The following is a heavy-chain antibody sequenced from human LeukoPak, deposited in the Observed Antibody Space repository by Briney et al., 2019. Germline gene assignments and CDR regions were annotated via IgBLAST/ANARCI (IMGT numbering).Heavy chain of an antibody. CDR3: ARERGRGRDSPWFDY. D-gene: IGHD1-26*01. CDR1: GFTFRDYT. V-gene: IGHV3-21*01. Sequence: PGGSRRLSCAASGFTFRDYTMNWVRQAPGKGLEWVSAISKSGTYIKYADSVKGRFTVSRDNAKSSLFLQMNSLRVEDTAVYYCARERGRGRDSPWFDYWGQGTLVTVSS. J-gene: IGHJ4*02. CDR2: ISKSGTYI.